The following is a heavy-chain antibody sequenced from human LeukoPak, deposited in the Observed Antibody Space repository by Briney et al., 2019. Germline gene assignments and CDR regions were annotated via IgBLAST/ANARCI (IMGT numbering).Heavy chain of an antibody. J-gene: IGHJ6*03. CDR2: IYFSGST. V-gene: IGHV4-39*01. CDR1: GGSISGTNPC. CDR3: ARQRADYYYYYMDV. Sequence: SETLSLTCIVSGGSISGTNPCWAWIRQPAGKGLEWIGSIYFSGSTFYKSSLESRLNMSVDMSKNQFSLKVRSVTAADTAVYYCARQRADYYYYYMDVWGKGTTVTVSS.